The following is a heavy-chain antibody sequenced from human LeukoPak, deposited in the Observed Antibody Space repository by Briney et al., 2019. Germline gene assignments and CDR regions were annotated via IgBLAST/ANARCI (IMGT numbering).Heavy chain of an antibody. Sequence: GGSLKLSCAASGFTFSGSAMHWVRQASGKGLEWVGRIRSKANSYATAYAASVKGRFTISRDDSKNTAYLQMNSLKTEDTAVYYCTMAGITMVRGVIVQNYYYYYMDVWGKGTTVTISS. CDR1: GFTFSGSA. CDR2: IRSKANSYAT. J-gene: IGHJ6*03. CDR3: TMAGITMVRGVIVQNYYYYYMDV. V-gene: IGHV3-73*01. D-gene: IGHD3-10*01.